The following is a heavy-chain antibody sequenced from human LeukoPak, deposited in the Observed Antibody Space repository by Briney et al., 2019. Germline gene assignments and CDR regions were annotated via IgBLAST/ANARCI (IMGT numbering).Heavy chain of an antibody. CDR2: IRYDGSNK. CDR3: ASNILAGYYGFTGFAY. Sequence: GGSLRLSCAASGFTFSSYGMHWVRQAPGKWLEWVTFIRYDGSNKYYADAVKGRFTISRHNSKNTLYLQMSSLRAEDKAVYYCASNILAGYYGFTGFAYWGQGTLVTVSS. V-gene: IGHV3-30*02. CDR1: GFTFSSYG. D-gene: IGHD3-9*01. J-gene: IGHJ4*02.